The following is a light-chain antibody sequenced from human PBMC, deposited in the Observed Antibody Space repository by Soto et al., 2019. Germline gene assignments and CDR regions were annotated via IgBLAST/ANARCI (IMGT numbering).Light chain of an antibody. J-gene: IGLJ2*01. V-gene: IGLV2-14*01. CDR3: SSYRKTTFPHVV. Sequence: QSALTQPASVSGSPGQSITISCTGTSSDIGADDFVSWYQHHPDKTPKLIIFEATYRPTGISHRFSASKSGNTASLTISGLEAEDEAFYYCSSYRKTTFPHVVFGGGTKLTVL. CDR2: EAT. CDR1: SSDIGADDF.